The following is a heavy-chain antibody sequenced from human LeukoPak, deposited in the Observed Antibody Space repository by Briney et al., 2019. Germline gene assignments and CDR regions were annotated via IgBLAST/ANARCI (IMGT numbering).Heavy chain of an antibody. CDR2: IYYSGRT. J-gene: IGHJ1*01. V-gene: IGHV4-59*08. Sequence: PSETLSLTCTVSGGSISSYYWSWIRQPPGKGLEWIGYIYYSGRTKYNPSLKSRVTISVDTSKNQFSLKLSSVTAADTAVYYCARHTDELRYFQHWAESTLVTVSS. D-gene: IGHD2-15*01. CDR1: GGSISSYY. CDR3: ARHTDELRYFQH.